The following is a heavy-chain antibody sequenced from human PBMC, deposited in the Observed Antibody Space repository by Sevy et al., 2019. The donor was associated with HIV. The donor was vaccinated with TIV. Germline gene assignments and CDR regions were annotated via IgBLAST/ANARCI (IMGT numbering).Heavy chain of an antibody. V-gene: IGHV4-31*03. J-gene: IGHJ6*02. CDR2: IYYSGST. CDR1: GGSISSGGYY. CDR3: ARDRRYSRSPNYYYYYGMDV. D-gene: IGHD6-6*01. Sequence: SETLSLTCTVSGGSISSGGYYWSWIRQHPGKGLEWIGYIYYSGSTYYNPSLKSRVTISVDTSKNQFSLKLSSVTAADTAVYYCARDRRYSRSPNYYYYYGMDVWGQGTTVTVSS.